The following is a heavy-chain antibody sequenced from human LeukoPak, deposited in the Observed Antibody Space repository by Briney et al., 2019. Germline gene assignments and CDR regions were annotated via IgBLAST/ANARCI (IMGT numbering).Heavy chain of an antibody. CDR3: ARGGSPRYWFDP. V-gene: IGHV1-8*01. Sequence: ASVEVSCKASGYTFTSYDINWVRQATGQGLEWMGWMNPNSGNTGYAQKFQGRVTMTRNTSISTAYMELSSLRSEDTAVYYCARGGSPRYWFDPWGQGTLVTVSS. J-gene: IGHJ5*02. CDR1: GYTFTSYD. CDR2: MNPNSGNT. D-gene: IGHD6-25*01.